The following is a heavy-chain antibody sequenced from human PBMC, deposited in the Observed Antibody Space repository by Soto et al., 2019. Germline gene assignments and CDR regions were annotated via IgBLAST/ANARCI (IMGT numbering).Heavy chain of an antibody. CDR2: VYHSGST. CDR3: ASTSTSGTRFDY. Sequence: QVQLQESGPGLVKPSGTLSLTCAVSGGSISTSNWWSWVRQPPGKGLEWIGEVYHSGSTNYNPYFKSRVAMSVDKSKNQFSLKLNSVTAADTALYYCASTSTSGTRFDYWGQGSLVTVSS. D-gene: IGHD1-1*01. CDR1: GGSISTSNW. V-gene: IGHV4-4*02. J-gene: IGHJ4*02.